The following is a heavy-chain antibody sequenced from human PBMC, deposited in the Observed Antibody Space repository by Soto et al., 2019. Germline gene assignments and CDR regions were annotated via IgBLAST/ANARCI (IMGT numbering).Heavy chain of an antibody. J-gene: IGHJ4*02. CDR1: GGSFSGYY. D-gene: IGHD3-10*01. CDR2: IYYSGST. Sequence: TSETLSLTCAVYGGSFSGYYWSWIRQPPGKGLEWIGYIYYSGSTNYNPSLKSRVTISVDTSKNQFSLKLSSVTAADTAVYYCARGRGSGSKIFDYWGQGTRVTVSS. V-gene: IGHV4-59*01. CDR3: ARGRGSGSKIFDY.